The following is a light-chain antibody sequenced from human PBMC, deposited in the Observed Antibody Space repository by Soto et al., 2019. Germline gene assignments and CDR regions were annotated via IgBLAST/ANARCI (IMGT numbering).Light chain of an antibody. V-gene: IGKV3-20*01. CDR1: QSVTSNY. J-gene: IGKJ1*01. CDR3: QHYGSSSWT. Sequence: EIGLTQSPGTLSLSPGERATLSCRARQSVTSNYLAWYQQRPGQAPRLLIFGASSRATGIPDKFSGSGSGTDFTLTISRLEPDDFAVYYCQHYGSSSWTFGQGTKVDTK. CDR2: GAS.